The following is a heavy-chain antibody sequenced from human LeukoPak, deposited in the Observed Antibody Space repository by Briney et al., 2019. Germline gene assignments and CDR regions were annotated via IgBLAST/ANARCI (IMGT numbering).Heavy chain of an antibody. CDR3: ARGWELLYWYGMDV. V-gene: IGHV3-33*01. D-gene: IGHD1-26*01. CDR2: IWYDGSNK. CDR1: GFTCSSYG. J-gene: IGHJ6*02. Sequence: GGSLRLSCAASGFTCSSYGMHWVRQAPGKGLEWVAVIWYDGSNKYYADSVKGRFTISRDNSKNTLYLQMNSLRAEDTAVYYCARGWELLYWYGMDVWGQGTTVTVSS.